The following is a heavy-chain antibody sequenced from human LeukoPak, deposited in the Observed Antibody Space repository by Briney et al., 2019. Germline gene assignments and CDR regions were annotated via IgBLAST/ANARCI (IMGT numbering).Heavy chain of an antibody. Sequence: GRSLRLSCAASGFTFSSYAMRWVRQAPGKGLEWVAVISSDGSNKYYAVSVKGRFSICRDNSKNTLYLQMNSMRAEDTAVDYCARDSGGYYDSSGYYDLSYFDYWGQGTLVTVSS. CDR2: ISSDGSNK. D-gene: IGHD3-22*01. J-gene: IGHJ4*02. CDR1: GFTFSSYA. V-gene: IGHV3-30-3*01. CDR3: ARDSGGYYDSSGYYDLSYFDY.